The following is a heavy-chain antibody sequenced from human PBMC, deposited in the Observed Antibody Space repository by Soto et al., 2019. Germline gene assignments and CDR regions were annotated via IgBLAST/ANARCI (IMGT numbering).Heavy chain of an antibody. CDR2: ISAYNGNT. J-gene: IGHJ4*02. D-gene: IGHD6-19*01. Sequence: QVPLVQSGAEVKQPGASVKVSCKASGYTFTSYGISWVRQAPGQGLEWMGWISAYNGNTNYAQKLQGGVTMTTDTSTSTTSMALRSLRADDPAVYYCASEDRTVGGRSSGWDEWGQGTLLTVAS. CDR1: GYTFTSYG. V-gene: IGHV1-18*01. CDR3: ASEDRTVGGRSSGWDE.